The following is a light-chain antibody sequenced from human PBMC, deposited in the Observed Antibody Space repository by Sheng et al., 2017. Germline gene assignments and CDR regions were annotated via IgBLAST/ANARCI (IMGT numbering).Light chain of an antibody. Sequence: DIQMTQSPSSLSASVGDRVTITCQASQDISNSLNWYXQKPGKAPKLLIYDASNLKTGGPSRFSGSGSGTSFIFTISSLQPEDIATYYCQQYENLPPAFGGGTKVEIK. J-gene: IGKJ4*01. CDR1: QDISNS. CDR3: QQYENLPPA. V-gene: IGKV1-33*01. CDR2: DAS.